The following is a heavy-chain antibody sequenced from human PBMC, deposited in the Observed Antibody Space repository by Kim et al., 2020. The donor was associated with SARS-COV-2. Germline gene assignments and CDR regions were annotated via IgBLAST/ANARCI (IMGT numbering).Heavy chain of an antibody. Sequence: SETLSLTCTVSGGSISSGGYYWSWIRQHPGKGLEWIGYIYYSGSTYYNPSLKSRVTISVDTSKNQFSLKLSSVTAADTAVYYCARVTFGGVIAETQAFDYWGQGTRVTVSS. CDR1: GGSISSGGYY. CDR3: ARVTFGGVIAETQAFDY. V-gene: IGHV4-31*03. J-gene: IGHJ4*02. CDR2: IYYSGST. D-gene: IGHD3-16*02.